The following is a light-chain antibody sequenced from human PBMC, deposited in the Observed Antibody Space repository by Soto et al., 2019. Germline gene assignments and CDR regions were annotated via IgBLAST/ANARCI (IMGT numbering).Light chain of an antibody. CDR2: EVS. J-gene: IGLJ1*01. Sequence: QSALTQPPSASGSPGQSVTISCTGTSSDVGGYTYVSWYQQHPGKAPKLMIYEVSKRPSGVPDRFSGSKSGNTASLTVSGLQAEDEADHYCSSYAGITPYVFGTGTKV. V-gene: IGLV2-8*01. CDR1: SSDVGGYTY. CDR3: SSYAGITPYV.